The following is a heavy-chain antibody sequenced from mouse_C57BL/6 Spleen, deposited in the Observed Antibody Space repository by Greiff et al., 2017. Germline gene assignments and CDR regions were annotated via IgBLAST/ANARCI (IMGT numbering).Heavy chain of an antibody. J-gene: IGHJ2*01. CDR2: ISSGGSYT. Sequence: EVKLVESGGDLVKPGGSLKLSCAASGFTFSSYGMSWVRQTPDKRLEWVATISSGGSYTYYPDSVKGRFTISRDNAKNTLYLQMSSLKSEDTAMYYCARQGPYGNFFDYWGQGTTLTVSS. V-gene: IGHV5-6*01. CDR3: ARQGPYGNFFDY. CDR1: GFTFSSYG. D-gene: IGHD2-1*01.